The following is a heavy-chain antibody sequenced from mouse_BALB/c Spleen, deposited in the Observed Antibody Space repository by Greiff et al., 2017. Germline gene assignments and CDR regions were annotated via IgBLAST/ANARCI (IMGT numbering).Heavy chain of an antibody. CDR3: VSHGYYGFAY. CDR2: IWTGGGT. J-gene: IGHJ3*01. Sequence: QVQLKESGPGLVAPSQSLSITCTVSGFSLTSYDISWIRQPPGKGLEWLGVIWTGGGTNYNSAFMSRLSISKDNSKSQVFLKMNSLQTDDTAIYYCVSHGYYGFAYWGQGTLVTVSA. D-gene: IGHD2-3*01. CDR1: GFSLTSYD. V-gene: IGHV2-9-2*01.